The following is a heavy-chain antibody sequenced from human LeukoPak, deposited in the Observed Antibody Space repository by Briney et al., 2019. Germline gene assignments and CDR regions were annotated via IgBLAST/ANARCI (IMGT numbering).Heavy chain of an antibody. V-gene: IGHV3-74*01. J-gene: IGHJ4*02. D-gene: IGHD5-18*01. Sequence: PGGSLRLSCAASGFTFSSDWMHWVRQAPGKGLVWVSRISSDGSSTSYADSVKGRFTISRDNTKNTLYLQMNSLRDEDTAVYYCTRGRAYNYGYFDYWGLGTLVTVSS. CDR2: ISSDGSST. CDR3: TRGRAYNYGYFDY. CDR1: GFTFSSDW.